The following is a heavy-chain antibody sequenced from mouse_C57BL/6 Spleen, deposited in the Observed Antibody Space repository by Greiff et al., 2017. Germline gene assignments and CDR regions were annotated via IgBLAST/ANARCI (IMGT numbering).Heavy chain of an antibody. V-gene: IGHV5-17*01. CDR2: ISSGSSTI. CDR3: ARYDYGSPFDD. J-gene: IGHJ2*01. D-gene: IGHD1-1*01. Sequence: EVHLVESGGGLVKPGGSLKLSCAASGFTFSDYGMHWVRQAPEKGLEWVAYISSGSSTIYYADTVKGRFTLSRDNAKNTRFLQMTSLRSEDTAMYYCARYDYGSPFDDWGQGTTLTVAS. CDR1: GFTFSDYG.